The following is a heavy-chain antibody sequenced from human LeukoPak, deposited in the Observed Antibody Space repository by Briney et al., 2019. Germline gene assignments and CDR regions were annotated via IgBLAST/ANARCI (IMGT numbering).Heavy chain of an antibody. Sequence: GGSLRLSCAASGFTFSNAWMSWVRQAPGKGLEWVGRIKSKTDGGTTDYAEPVKGRFTISRDDSKNTLYLQMNSLKTEDTAVYYCTTEAPMITFGGVIVIPHYYFDYWGQGTLVTVSS. CDR3: TTEAPMITFGGVIVIPHYYFDY. V-gene: IGHV3-15*01. CDR2: IKSKTDGGTT. D-gene: IGHD3-16*02. J-gene: IGHJ4*02. CDR1: GFTFSNAW.